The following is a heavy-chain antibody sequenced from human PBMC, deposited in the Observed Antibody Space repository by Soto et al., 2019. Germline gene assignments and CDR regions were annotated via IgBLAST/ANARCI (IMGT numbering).Heavy chain of an antibody. Sequence: EVQLVESGGGLVKPGRSLRLSCTASGFTFGDYAMSWFRQAPGKGLEWVGVIRSKAYGGTTEYAASVKGRFTISRDDSKSIAYLQMNSLKTEDTAVYYCTRDRSGYLNQRHYYYGMDVWGQGTTVTVSS. CDR1: GFTFGDYA. V-gene: IGHV3-49*05. CDR3: TRDRSGYLNQRHYYYGMDV. D-gene: IGHD3-22*01. CDR2: IRSKAYGGTT. J-gene: IGHJ6*02.